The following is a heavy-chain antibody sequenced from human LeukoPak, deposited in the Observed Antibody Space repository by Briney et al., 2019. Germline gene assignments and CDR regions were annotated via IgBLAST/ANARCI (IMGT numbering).Heavy chain of an antibody. CDR2: ISSSGRLM. J-gene: IGHJ6*02. V-gene: IGHV3-11*01. CDR1: GFTFSDYY. CDR3: ARDTSNGLDV. D-gene: IGHD4-11*01. Sequence: PGGSLRLSCAASGFTFSDYYITWIRQAPGKGLEWVSHISSSGRLMQYADSVKGRFTITRDNAQNFMSLQMNSLKPEDTAVYYCARDTSNGLDVWGRGTTVTVSS.